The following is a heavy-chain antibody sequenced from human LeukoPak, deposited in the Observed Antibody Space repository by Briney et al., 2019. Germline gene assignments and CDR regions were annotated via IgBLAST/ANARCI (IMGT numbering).Heavy chain of an antibody. D-gene: IGHD6-19*01. J-gene: IGHJ4*02. CDR1: GFTFSTYG. CDR3: ARRSGIAVAGAFDY. CDR2: ISYDGSNK. V-gene: IGHV3-33*05. Sequence: GGSLRLSCAASGFTFSTYGMHWVRQAPGKGLEWVAVISYDGSNKYYADSVKGRFTISRDNSKNTLYLQMNSLRAEDTAVYYCARRSGIAVAGAFDYWGQGTLVTVSS.